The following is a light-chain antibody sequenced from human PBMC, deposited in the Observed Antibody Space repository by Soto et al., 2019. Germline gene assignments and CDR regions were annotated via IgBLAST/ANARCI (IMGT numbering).Light chain of an antibody. CDR3: QQSYTTPYT. CDR2: WAS. J-gene: IGKJ2*01. CDR1: QTVFYTSNVKNY. V-gene: IGKV4-1*01. Sequence: DIVLTQSPASLTVSLGEGATIECKSSQTVFYTSNVKNYLSWFQQKPGQPHKLLIYWASTRASGVPERFSGSGSETHFTLTINNVQAEDVASYFCQQSYTTPYTFGQGTKLDI.